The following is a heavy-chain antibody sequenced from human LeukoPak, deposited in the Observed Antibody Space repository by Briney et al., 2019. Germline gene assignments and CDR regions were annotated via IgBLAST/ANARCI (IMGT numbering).Heavy chain of an antibody. V-gene: IGHV2-5*02. Sequence: SGPTLVNPTQTLTLTCTISGFSLSAGGMGVGWVRQPPGKALEWLALIYWDDDKRYSPSLKSRLTVTKDTSKNQVVLIMTHMDPVDTATYYCGRRGGGSALHYWGQGTLVTVSS. D-gene: IGHD1-26*01. J-gene: IGHJ4*02. CDR3: GRRGGGSALHY. CDR1: GFSLSAGGMG. CDR2: IYWDDDK.